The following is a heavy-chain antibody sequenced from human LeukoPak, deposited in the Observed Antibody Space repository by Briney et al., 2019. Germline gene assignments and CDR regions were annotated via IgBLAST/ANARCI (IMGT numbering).Heavy chain of an antibody. CDR1: GGSFSGYY. CDR3: ARDRLRWYPYYYYGMDV. J-gene: IGHJ6*02. Sequence: SETLSLTCAVYGGSFSGYYWRWIRQPPGEGLEWIGEINHSGSTNYNPSLKSRVTISVDTSKNQFSLKLSSVTAADTAVYYCARDRLRWYPYYYYGMDVWGQGATVTVSS. D-gene: IGHD4-23*01. V-gene: IGHV4-34*01. CDR2: INHSGST.